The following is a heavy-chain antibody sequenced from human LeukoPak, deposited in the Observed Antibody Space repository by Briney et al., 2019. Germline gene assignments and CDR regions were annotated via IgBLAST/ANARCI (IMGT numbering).Heavy chain of an antibody. J-gene: IGHJ4*02. V-gene: IGHV1-2*02. CDR2: ITPGGGT. CDR3: ARDRYGDGFAHLDY. Sequence: ASVKVSCKASGFSFTSHAIHWVRQAPGQGLEWMGWITPGGGTNYAQKFQGRVAITWDTSITTAYMDLSRLTSDDTAVYYCARDRYGDGFAHLDYWGQGALVTVSS. D-gene: IGHD5-24*01. CDR1: GFSFTSHA.